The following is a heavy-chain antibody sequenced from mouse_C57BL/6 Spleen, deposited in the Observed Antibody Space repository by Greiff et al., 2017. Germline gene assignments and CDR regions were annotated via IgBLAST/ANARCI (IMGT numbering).Heavy chain of an antibody. CDR2: INYDGSST. CDR1: GFTFSDYY. CDR3: ARTRQLRLPYYAMDY. V-gene: IGHV5-16*01. Sequence: EVKLVESEGGLVQPGSSMKLSCTASGFTFSDYYMAWVRQVPEKGLEWVANINYDGSSTYYLDSLKSRFIISRDNAKNILYLQMSRLKSEDTATYYCARTRQLRLPYYAMDYWGQGTSVTVSS. J-gene: IGHJ4*01. D-gene: IGHD3-2*02.